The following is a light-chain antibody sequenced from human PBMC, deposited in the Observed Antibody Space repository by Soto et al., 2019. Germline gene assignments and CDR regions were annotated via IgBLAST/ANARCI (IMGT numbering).Light chain of an antibody. CDR1: QSISGY. J-gene: IGKJ4*01. CDR3: QQSYSTPPLT. V-gene: IGKV1-39*01. Sequence: DIQMTQSPSSLSASVGDRVTITCRASQSISGYLNWYQQKTGKAPKLLIYAASSLQSVVPSRFSGSGSETDFTLTISSLQPEDFATYYCQQSYSTPPLTFGGGTMVEIK. CDR2: AAS.